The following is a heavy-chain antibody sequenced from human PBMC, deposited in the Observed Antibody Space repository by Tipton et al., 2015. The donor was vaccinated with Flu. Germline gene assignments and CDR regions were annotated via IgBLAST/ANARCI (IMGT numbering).Heavy chain of an antibody. CDR3: ARGGDGYNPIDY. V-gene: IGHV4-61*02. J-gene: IGHJ4*02. Sequence: TLSLTCTVSGGSISSGSYYWSWIRQPAGKGLEWIGRIYNSGSTNYNPSLKSRVTISVDTSKNQFSLKLSSVTAADTAVYDCARGGDGYNPIDYWGQGTLVTVSP. D-gene: IGHD5-24*01. CDR2: IYNSGST. CDR1: GGSISSGSYY.